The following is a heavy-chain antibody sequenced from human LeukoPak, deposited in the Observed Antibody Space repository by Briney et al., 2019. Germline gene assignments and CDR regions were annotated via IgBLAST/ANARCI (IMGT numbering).Heavy chain of an antibody. CDR3: ARDRVPGIAVAGAFDY. Sequence: SVKLSCKASGGTFSSYAISWVRQAPGQGLEWMGGIIPIFGTANYAQKFQGRVTITADESTSTAYMELSSLRSEDTAVYYCARDRVPGIAVAGAFDYWGQGTLVTVSS. D-gene: IGHD6-19*01. CDR2: IIPIFGTA. CDR1: GGTFSSYA. V-gene: IGHV1-69*13. J-gene: IGHJ4*02.